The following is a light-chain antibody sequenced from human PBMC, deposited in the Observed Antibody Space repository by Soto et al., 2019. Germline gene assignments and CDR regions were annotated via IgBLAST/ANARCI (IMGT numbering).Light chain of an antibody. CDR1: ESVSSN. J-gene: IGKJ3*01. CDR3: QQYNSYPYT. Sequence: EIVMTQSPATLSVSPGERATLSCRASESVSSNLAWYQQKPGQAPRLLIYGASTRATGIPARISGSGSGTEFTLTISGLQPDDFATYYCQQYNSYPYTFGPGTKVDIK. V-gene: IGKV3-15*01. CDR2: GAS.